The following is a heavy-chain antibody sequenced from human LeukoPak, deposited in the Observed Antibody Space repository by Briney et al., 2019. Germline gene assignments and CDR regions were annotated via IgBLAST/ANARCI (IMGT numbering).Heavy chain of an antibody. CDR1: GGSINTYF. J-gene: IGHJ5*02. V-gene: IGHV4-4*07. Sequence: SETLPLTCTVSGGSINTYFCSWLRQPAGKGLEWIGRIDASGSINYNPSLKSRVTMSVDRSKNQFSLTLSSVTAADTAVYYCAKVGSLSRGRNWVDPWGQGTLVTVSS. CDR2: IDASGSI. D-gene: IGHD2-15*01. CDR3: AKVGSLSRGRNWVDP.